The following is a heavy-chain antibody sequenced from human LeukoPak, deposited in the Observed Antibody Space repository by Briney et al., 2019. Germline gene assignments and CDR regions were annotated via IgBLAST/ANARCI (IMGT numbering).Heavy chain of an antibody. CDR1: GGSISSGTYY. CDR2: MYTGGTT. J-gene: IGHJ1*01. Sequence: SETLSLTCTVSGGSISSGTYYWSWIRQPAGKGLEWIGRMYTGGTTNYNPSLKSRVTISLDTSKNQFSLKLNSVTVADTAVYYCAGDEGGSSSSVVKYFQHWGQGTLVTVSS. CDR3: AGDEGGSSSSVVKYFQH. V-gene: IGHV4-61*02. D-gene: IGHD6-6*01.